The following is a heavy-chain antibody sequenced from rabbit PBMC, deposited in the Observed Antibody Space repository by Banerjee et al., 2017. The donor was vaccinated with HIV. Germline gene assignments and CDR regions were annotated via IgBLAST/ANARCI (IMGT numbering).Heavy chain of an antibody. CDR3: ARGYYTYGYAGYAYATFFDL. CDR1: GFDFSSNA. V-gene: IGHV1S47*01. D-gene: IGHD6-1*01. Sequence: QEQLEESGGDLVKPGASLTLTCKASGFDFSSNAMCWVRQAPGKGLEWIGIIYAGKGSTDYASWVNGRFTISSDNAQNTVDLQMNSLTAADTATYFCARGYYTYGYAGYAYATFFDLWGQGTLVTVS. CDR2: IYAGKGST. J-gene: IGHJ4*01.